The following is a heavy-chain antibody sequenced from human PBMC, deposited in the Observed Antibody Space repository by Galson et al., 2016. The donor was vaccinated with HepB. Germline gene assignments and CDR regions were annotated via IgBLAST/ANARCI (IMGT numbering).Heavy chain of an antibody. CDR1: GFTFSNYD. Sequence: SLRLSCAASGFTFSNYDMHWVRQSLGKGLEWVSGYVVAGNTYYAASVKGRFTISREDGENSLYLQMNSLRAGDTAVYHCARGLRAGYYWSFDVWGQGTTVTVSS. J-gene: IGHJ6*02. D-gene: IGHD1-26*01. CDR2: YVVAGNT. CDR3: ARGLRAGYYWSFDV. V-gene: IGHV3-13*01.